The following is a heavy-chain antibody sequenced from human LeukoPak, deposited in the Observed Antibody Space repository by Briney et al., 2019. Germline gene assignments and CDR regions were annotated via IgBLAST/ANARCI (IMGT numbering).Heavy chain of an antibody. D-gene: IGHD2-2*01. CDR2: IYPGDSET. J-gene: IGHJ4*02. Sequence: GESLKISCQGSGYSFTNYWIGWVRQMPGEGLEWMGIIYPGDSETRYSPSFQGQVTISADKSINTAYLQWSSLKASDTAMYYCARQGGLGYCSSTSCPNDYWGQGTLVTVSS. CDR3: ARQGGLGYCSSTSCPNDY. V-gene: IGHV5-51*01. CDR1: GYSFTNYW.